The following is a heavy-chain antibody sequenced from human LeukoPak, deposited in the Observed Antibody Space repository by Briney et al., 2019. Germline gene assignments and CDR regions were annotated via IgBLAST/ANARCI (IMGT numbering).Heavy chain of an antibody. Sequence: GGSLRLSCAASGFTFSSYGMHWVRQAPGKGLEWVAFIRYDGSNKYYADSVKGRFTISRDNSKNTLYLQLNSLRAEDTAVYYCAKDGGSGYRHDYWGQGTLVTVSS. D-gene: IGHD5-12*01. CDR3: AKDGGSGYRHDY. V-gene: IGHV3-30*02. J-gene: IGHJ4*02. CDR2: IRYDGSNK. CDR1: GFTFSSYG.